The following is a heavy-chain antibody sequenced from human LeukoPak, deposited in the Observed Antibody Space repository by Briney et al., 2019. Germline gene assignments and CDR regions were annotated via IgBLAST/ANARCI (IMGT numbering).Heavy chain of an antibody. CDR3: ARDLNHYYDSSGSPD. Sequence: GGSLRLSCAASGFTFSSYATHWVRQAPGKGLEWVAVISYDGSNKYYADSVKGRFTISRDNSKNTLYLQMNSLRAEDTAVYYCARDLNHYYDSSGSPDWGQGTLVTVSS. V-gene: IGHV3-30*04. CDR2: ISYDGSNK. J-gene: IGHJ4*02. CDR1: GFTFSSYA. D-gene: IGHD3-22*01.